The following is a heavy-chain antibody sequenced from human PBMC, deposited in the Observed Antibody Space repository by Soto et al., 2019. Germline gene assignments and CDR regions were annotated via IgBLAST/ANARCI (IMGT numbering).Heavy chain of an antibody. D-gene: IGHD1-7*01. CDR1: GFTFSSYG. Sequence: GGSLRLSCAASGFTFSSYGMHWVRQAPGKGLEWVAVISYDGSNKYYADSVKGRFTISRDNSKNTLYLQMNSLRAEDMAVYYCAKDLKPITGTTSWFDPWGQGTLVTVSS. CDR3: AKDLKPITGTTSWFDP. CDR2: ISYDGSNK. V-gene: IGHV3-30*18. J-gene: IGHJ5*02.